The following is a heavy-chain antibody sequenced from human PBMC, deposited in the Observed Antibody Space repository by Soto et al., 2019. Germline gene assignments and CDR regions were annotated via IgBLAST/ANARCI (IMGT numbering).Heavy chain of an antibody. CDR3: ARINYDYVWGSYRYNSYYYGMDV. D-gene: IGHD3-16*02. V-gene: IGHV4-34*01. CDR2: INHSGST. J-gene: IGHJ6*02. Sequence: KPSETLSLTCAVYGGSFSGYYWSWIRQPPGKGLEWIGEINHSGSTNYNPSLKSRVTISVDTSKNQFSLKLSSVTAADTAVYYCARINYDYVWGSYRYNSYYYGMDVWGQGTTVTVSS. CDR1: GGSFSGYY.